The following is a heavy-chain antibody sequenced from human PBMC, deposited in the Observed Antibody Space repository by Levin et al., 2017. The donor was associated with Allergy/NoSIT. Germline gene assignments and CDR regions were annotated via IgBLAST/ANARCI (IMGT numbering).Heavy chain of an antibody. Sequence: ASVKVSCKASGYTFTGYYMHWVRQAPGQGLEWMGWINPNSGGTNYAQKFQGRVTMTRDTSISTAYMELSRLRSDDTAVYYCARDPYSSNPFDYWGQGTLVTVSS. J-gene: IGHJ4*02. CDR2: INPNSGGT. V-gene: IGHV1-2*02. D-gene: IGHD6-13*01. CDR3: ARDPYSSNPFDY. CDR1: GYTFTGYY.